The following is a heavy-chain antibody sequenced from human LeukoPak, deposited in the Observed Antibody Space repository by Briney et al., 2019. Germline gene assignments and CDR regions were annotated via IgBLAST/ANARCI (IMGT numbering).Heavy chain of an antibody. V-gene: IGHV3-23*01. Sequence: GGSLRLSCAASGFTFSSYAMSWVRQAPGKGLEWVSGISGSGGSTYYADSVKGRFTISRDNSKNTVYLQTNSLRAEDTAVYYCAKSSSGWTSFDYWGQGTLVTVSS. J-gene: IGHJ4*02. CDR1: GFTFSSYA. D-gene: IGHD6-19*01. CDR2: ISGSGGST. CDR3: AKSSSGWTSFDY.